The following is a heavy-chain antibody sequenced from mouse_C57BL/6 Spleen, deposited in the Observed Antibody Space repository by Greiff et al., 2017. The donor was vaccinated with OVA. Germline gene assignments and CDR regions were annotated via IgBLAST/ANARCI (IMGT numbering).Heavy chain of an antibody. D-gene: IGHD1-1*01. Sequence: EVQGVESGGDLVKPGGSLKLSCAASGFTFSSYGMSWVRQTPDKRLEWVATLSSGGSYTYYPDSVKGRFTISRDNAKNTLYLQMSSLKSEDTAMYYCARHSSTFDYWGQGTTLTVSS. CDR1: GFTFSSYG. CDR2: LSSGGSYT. V-gene: IGHV5-6*01. J-gene: IGHJ2*01. CDR3: ARHSSTFDY.